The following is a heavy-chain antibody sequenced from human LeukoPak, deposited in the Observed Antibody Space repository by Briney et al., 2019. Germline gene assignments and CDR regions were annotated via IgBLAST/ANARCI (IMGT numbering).Heavy chain of an antibody. Sequence: SETLSLTCTVSGGSISSYYWSWIRQPAGKGLEWIGRIYTSGSTNYNPSLKSRVTMSVDTSKNQFSLKLSSVTAADTAVYYCARDTTPDYDFWGGYYGRGRYFDYWGQGTLVTVSS. CDR2: IYTSGST. J-gene: IGHJ4*02. V-gene: IGHV4-4*07. CDR1: GGSISSYY. CDR3: ARDTTPDYDFWGGYYGRGRYFDY. D-gene: IGHD3-3*01.